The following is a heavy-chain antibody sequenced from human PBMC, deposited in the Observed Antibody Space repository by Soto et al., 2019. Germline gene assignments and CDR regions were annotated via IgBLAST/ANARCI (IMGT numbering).Heavy chain of an antibody. CDR1: GLSVTSNY. CDR3: ARGYWVEGYGAGTYFDY. CDR2: IYSGNTT. J-gene: IGHJ4*02. D-gene: IGHD2-15*01. V-gene: IGHV3-66*01. Sequence: EVLLVQSGGGLVQPGGSLRLSCAPSGLSVTSNYMAWVRQAPGKGLEWVSVIYSGNTTHHGDSVKGRFTISRDSSSNTLYLQMSSLRVEDTALYYCARGYWVEGYGAGTYFDYWGQGTLVTVSS.